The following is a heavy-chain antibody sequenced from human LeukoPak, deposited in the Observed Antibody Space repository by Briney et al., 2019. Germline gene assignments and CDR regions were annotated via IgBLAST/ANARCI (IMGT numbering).Heavy chain of an antibody. CDR3: ARFWSGYPNYFDY. CDR2: ITHSGST. Sequence: SETLSLTCAVYGGSFSGYYWSWIRQPPGKGLEWIGEITHSGSTNYNPSLKSRVTISVDTSKNQFSLKLSSVTAADTAVYYCARFWSGYPNYFDYWGQGTLVTVSS. D-gene: IGHD3-3*01. V-gene: IGHV4-34*01. J-gene: IGHJ4*02. CDR1: GGSFSGYY.